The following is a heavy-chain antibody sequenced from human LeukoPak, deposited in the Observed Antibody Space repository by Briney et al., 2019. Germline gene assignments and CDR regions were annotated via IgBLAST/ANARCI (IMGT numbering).Heavy chain of an antibody. V-gene: IGHV4-59*08. CDR3: ARICSSTSCYYSMDV. J-gene: IGHJ6*02. Sequence: PSETLSLTCTVSGGSISSYYWSWIRQPPGKGLEWIGYIYYSGSTNYNPSLKSRVTISVDTSKNQFSLKLSPVTAADTAVYYCARICSSTSCYYSMDVWGQGTTVTVSS. CDR1: GGSISSYY. CDR2: IYYSGST. D-gene: IGHD2-2*01.